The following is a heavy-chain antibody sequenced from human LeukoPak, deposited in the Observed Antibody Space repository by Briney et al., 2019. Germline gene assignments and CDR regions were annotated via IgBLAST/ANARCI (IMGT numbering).Heavy chain of an antibody. J-gene: IGHJ4*02. CDR1: SGSIRSSGNY. CDR3: ARHFDY. CDR2: IAYSGST. V-gene: IGHV4-39*01. Sequence: SETLSLTCTVSSGSIRSSGNYWGWIRQPPGQGLEWIGSIAYSGSTYYNPSLKSRVTISEDTSKNQFSLKLNSVTAADTAVYYCARHFDYWGQGTLVTVSS.